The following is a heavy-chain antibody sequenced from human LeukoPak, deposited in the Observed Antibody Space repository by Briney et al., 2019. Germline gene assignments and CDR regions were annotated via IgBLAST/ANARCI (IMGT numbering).Heavy chain of an antibody. CDR1: GGSFSGYY. V-gene: IGHV4-34*01. Sequence: SETLSLTCAVYGGSFSGYYWSWIRQPPGKGLGWIGEINHSGSTNYNPSLKSRVTISVDTSKNQFSLKLSSVTAADTAVYYCARSRGSLQHFDYWGQGTLVTVSS. D-gene: IGHD1-26*01. CDR2: INHSGST. J-gene: IGHJ4*02. CDR3: ARSRGSLQHFDY.